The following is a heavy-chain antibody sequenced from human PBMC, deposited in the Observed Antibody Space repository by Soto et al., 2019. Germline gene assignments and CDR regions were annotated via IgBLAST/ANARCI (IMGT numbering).Heavy chain of an antibody. D-gene: IGHD1-20*01. Sequence: QVQLVESGGGVVQPGRSLRVSCAASGFTFSGYGIYWVRQAPGKGLEWVALISYDGNNREYGDSVKGRFTISRDNSKNTLYLQMNSLRVEDTAVYYCTFGDNSFDYWGQGTLVTVSS. J-gene: IGHJ4*02. CDR1: GFTFSGYG. V-gene: IGHV3-30*03. CDR3: TFGDNSFDY. CDR2: ISYDGNNR.